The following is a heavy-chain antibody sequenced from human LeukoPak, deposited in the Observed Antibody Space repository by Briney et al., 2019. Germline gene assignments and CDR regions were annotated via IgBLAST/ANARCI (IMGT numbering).Heavy chain of an antibody. CDR2: IRQDGSQI. CDR3: ATDSDRDSWSDY. J-gene: IGHJ4*02. Sequence: PGGSLRLSCAASGFSFSIYWMNWARQAPGKGLEWVANIRQDGSQIYYVDSVKGRFTVSRDNAKNSLYLQMNSLRGEDTAVYYCATDSDRDSWSDYWGQGTLVTVSS. D-gene: IGHD6-13*01. CDR1: GFSFSIYW. V-gene: IGHV3-7*01.